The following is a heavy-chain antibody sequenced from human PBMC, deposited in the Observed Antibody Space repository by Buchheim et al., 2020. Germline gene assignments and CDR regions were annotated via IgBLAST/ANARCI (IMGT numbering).Heavy chain of an antibody. CDR2: IGNSGTTK. V-gene: IGHV3-11*01. CDR1: GFTFTDYY. D-gene: IGHD3-10*01. J-gene: IGHJ4*02. CDR3: ARSPYEYGSGSYSLDY. Sequence: QVQLVESGGGLVKPGGPLRLSCAASGFTFTDYYMTWSRQAPGKGLEWLANIGNSGTTKHYADSVRGRFTISRDNAENSLFLEMNGLRVDDTAVYYCARSPYEYGSGSYSLDYWGQGT.